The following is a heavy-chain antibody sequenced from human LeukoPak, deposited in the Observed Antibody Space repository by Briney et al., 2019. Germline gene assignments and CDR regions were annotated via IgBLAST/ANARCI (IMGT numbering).Heavy chain of an antibody. V-gene: IGHV3-66*04. CDR1: GFTVGSNY. Sequence: GGSLRLSCAASGFTVGSNYMSWVRQAPGKGLEWASIIYRGGSTNYADSVKGRFTISRDTSKNTLYLQMNSLRAEDTAVYYCARLSANSSAYFFDYWGQGTLVTVSS. CDR3: ARLSANSSAYFFDY. CDR2: IYRGGST. J-gene: IGHJ4*02. D-gene: IGHD3-22*01.